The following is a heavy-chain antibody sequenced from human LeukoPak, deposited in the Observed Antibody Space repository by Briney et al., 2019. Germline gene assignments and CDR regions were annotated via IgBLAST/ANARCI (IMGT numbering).Heavy chain of an antibody. D-gene: IGHD3-3*01. V-gene: IGHV1-69*04. CDR2: IIPILGIA. CDR3: AKGSTIPWGEFDI. J-gene: IGHJ3*02. Sequence: GASVKVSCKASGGTFSSYAISWVRQAPGQGLEWMGRIIPILGIANYAQKFQGRVTITADKSTSTAYMELSSLRSEDTAVYYCAKGSTIPWGEFDIWGQGTMVTVSS. CDR1: GGTFSSYA.